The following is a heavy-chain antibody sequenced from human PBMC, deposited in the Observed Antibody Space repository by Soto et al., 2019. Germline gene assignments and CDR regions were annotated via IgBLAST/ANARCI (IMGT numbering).Heavy chain of an antibody. J-gene: IGHJ6*02. Sequence: GASVKVSCKASGYTFTSYGISWVRQAPGQGLEWMGWISAYNGNTNYAQKLQGRVTMTTDTSTSTAYMELRSLRSDDTAVYYCARWQSIAARPNYYYCGMDVWGQGNTVTVSS. D-gene: IGHD6-6*01. V-gene: IGHV1-18*01. CDR3: ARWQSIAARPNYYYCGMDV. CDR1: GYTFTSYG. CDR2: ISAYNGNT.